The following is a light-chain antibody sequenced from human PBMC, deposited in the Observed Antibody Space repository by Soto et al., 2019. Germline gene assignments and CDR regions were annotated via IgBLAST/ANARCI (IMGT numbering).Light chain of an antibody. CDR3: QQFNSSPYT. V-gene: IGKV1-5*03. Sequence: DIQMTQSPSSQSASVGDRVTITCRASQSIVTWLAWYQQKPGKAPKLLIYEASSLESGVPSRFSGTGSGTEFTLTISSLQPDDSATYYCQQFNSSPYTFGQGTKVEIK. CDR1: QSIVTW. CDR2: EAS. J-gene: IGKJ2*01.